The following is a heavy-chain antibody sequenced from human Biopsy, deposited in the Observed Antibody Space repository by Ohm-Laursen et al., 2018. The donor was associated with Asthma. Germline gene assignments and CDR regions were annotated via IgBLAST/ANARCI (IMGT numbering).Heavy chain of an antibody. Sequence: SLRLSCAASGFSFSNFGMHWVRQAPGKGLEWVAVISFDGSNEDYADSVKGRFTISRDNSKNTLFLEMNSLRPEDTAVYCCAKELFPGWELRRGPDSWGQGTLVTVSS. J-gene: IGHJ4*02. CDR1: GFSFSNFG. CDR2: ISFDGSNE. V-gene: IGHV3-30*18. CDR3: AKELFPGWELRRGPDS. D-gene: IGHD1-26*01.